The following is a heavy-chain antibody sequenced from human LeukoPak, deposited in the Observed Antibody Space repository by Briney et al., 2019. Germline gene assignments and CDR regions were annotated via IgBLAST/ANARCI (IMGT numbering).Heavy chain of an antibody. CDR3: ARQSGSYYNGPLYCMDV. D-gene: IGHD3-10*01. V-gene: IGHV1-69*13. Sequence: GAAVKDTCMASGGTFSSYAISWVRQSPGQGLEWMGGIIPIFGTANYAQKFQGRVTITADESTSTAYMELSSLRSEDTAVYYCARQSGSYYNGPLYCMDVWGQG. CDR1: GGTFSSYA. CDR2: IIPIFGTA. J-gene: IGHJ6*02.